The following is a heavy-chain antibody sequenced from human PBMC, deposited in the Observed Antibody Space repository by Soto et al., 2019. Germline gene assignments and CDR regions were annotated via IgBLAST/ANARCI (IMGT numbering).Heavy chain of an antibody. V-gene: IGHV3-23*01. J-gene: IGHJ3*02. CDR3: AKRDDRVAATEGGAFDI. Sequence: GGSLRLSCAASGFTFSSYAMSWVRQAPGKGLEWVSAISGSGGSTYYADSVEGRFTISRDNSKNTLYLQMNSLRAEDTAVYYCAKRDDRVAATEGGAFDIWGQGTMVTVSS. CDR2: ISGSGGST. D-gene: IGHD2-15*01. CDR1: GFTFSSYA.